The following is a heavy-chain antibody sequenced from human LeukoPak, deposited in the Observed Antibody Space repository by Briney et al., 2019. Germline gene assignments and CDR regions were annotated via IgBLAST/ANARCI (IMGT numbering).Heavy chain of an antibody. J-gene: IGHJ4*02. CDR1: GYTFTSYA. D-gene: IGHD5-12*01. Sequence: GASVKVSCKASGYTFTSYAMHWVRQAPGQRLEWMGWINAGNGNTKYSQKFQGRVTITRDTSASTAYMELSSLRSEDTAVYYCARDKIDDIVATAGGDFDYWGQGTLVTVSS. V-gene: IGHV1-3*01. CDR3: ARDKIDDIVATAGGDFDY. CDR2: INAGNGNT.